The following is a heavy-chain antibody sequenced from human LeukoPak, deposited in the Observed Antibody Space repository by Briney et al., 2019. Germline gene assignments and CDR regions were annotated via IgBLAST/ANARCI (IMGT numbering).Heavy chain of an antibody. J-gene: IGHJ5*02. CDR1: FGSISSDSHY. Sequence: PSETLSLTCTVSFGSISSDSHYWGCIRQPPGNRLECIASIYYGGTTQYNPSLKSRATISIDTSNNRFSLRLTSATAADTAVYYCARWSSDWENNYFDPWGQGILVTVSS. CDR3: ARWSSDWENNYFDP. D-gene: IGHD6-19*01. V-gene: IGHV4-39*07. CDR2: IYYGGTT.